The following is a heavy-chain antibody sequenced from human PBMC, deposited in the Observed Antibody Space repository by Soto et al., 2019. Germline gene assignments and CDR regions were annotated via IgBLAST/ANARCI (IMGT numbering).Heavy chain of an antibody. D-gene: IGHD3-16*01. Sequence: EVQLLESGGDSVQPGGSVRLSCAGSGFTFINYAMNWVRQAPGKGLEWVSTISGGGDATFFADSVRGRFTFSRDNSKNTVTLQMNSLGVDDTAVYYCARKVLGSTSRPDYWYFDLWGRGTLVPVSS. V-gene: IGHV3-23*01. CDR1: GFTFINYA. J-gene: IGHJ2*01. CDR2: ISGGGDAT. CDR3: ARKVLGSTSRPDYWYFDL.